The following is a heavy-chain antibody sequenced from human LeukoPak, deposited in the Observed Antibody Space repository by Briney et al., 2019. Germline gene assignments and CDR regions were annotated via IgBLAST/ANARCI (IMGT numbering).Heavy chain of an antibody. CDR3: ARVSPHKQPLVSEYYMYV. V-gene: IGHV3-21*01. D-gene: IGHD6-13*01. J-gene: IGHJ6*03. Sequence: PVGSLRLSCAASGFTFSSYSMNWVRQAPGKGLEWVSSISSSSSYIYYADSVKGRFTISRDNAKNSLYLQMNSLRAEDTAVYYCARVSPHKQPLVSEYYMYVWDKGTTVTVSS. CDR1: GFTFSSYS. CDR2: ISSSSSYI.